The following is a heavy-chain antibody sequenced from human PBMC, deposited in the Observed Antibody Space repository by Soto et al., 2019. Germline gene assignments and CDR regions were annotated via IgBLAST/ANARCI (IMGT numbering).Heavy chain of an antibody. V-gene: IGHV4-4*02. CDR2: IYYSGST. D-gene: IGHD6-19*01. J-gene: IGHJ6*02. CDR1: GGSIISYNW. CDR3: ATAAIAVAHGALIDSYYYGMGV. Sequence: QVQLQESGPGLVKPSGTLSLTCAVSGGSIISYNWWTWVRQPPGKGLEWIGEIYYSGSTNYNPSRKSRVTISVDRSKNQFSLEVSSVIAADTAIYYCATAAIAVAHGALIDSYYYGMGVWGQGTTVTVSS.